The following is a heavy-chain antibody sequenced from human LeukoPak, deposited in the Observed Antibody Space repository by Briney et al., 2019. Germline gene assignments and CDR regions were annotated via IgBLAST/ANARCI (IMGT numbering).Heavy chain of an antibody. Sequence: HPGGSLRLSCEGSRYSFDSCDMTWVRQAPGKGLEWVSYINGGGAITYYAEPVKGRFTVSRDNSKNTLFLQMNSLRAEDTAVFYCAKRSGDSTGWFFDFWGQRSLVTLSS. V-gene: IGHV3-23*01. CDR3: AKRSGDSTGWFFDF. CDR1: RYSFDSCD. J-gene: IGHJ4*02. CDR2: INGGGAIT. D-gene: IGHD6-13*01.